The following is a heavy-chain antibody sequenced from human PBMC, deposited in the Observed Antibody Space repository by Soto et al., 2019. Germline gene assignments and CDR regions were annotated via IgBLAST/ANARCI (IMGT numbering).Heavy chain of an antibody. CDR1: GYTFTSYY. V-gene: IGHV1-46*03. CDR2: INPSGGST. Sequence: ASVKVSCKASGYTFTSYYMHWVRQAPEQGLEWMGIINPSGGSTSYAQKFQGRVTMTRDTSTSTVYMELSSLRSEDTAVYYCARVATIGVEFDWFDPWGQGTLVTVSS. D-gene: IGHD5-12*01. J-gene: IGHJ5*02. CDR3: ARVATIGVEFDWFDP.